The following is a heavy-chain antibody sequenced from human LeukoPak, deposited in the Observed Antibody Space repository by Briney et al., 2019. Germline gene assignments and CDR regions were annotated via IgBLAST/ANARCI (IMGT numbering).Heavy chain of an antibody. CDR3: ARDLPDVLTGYSDDAFDI. CDR1: GFHFTTYW. Sequence: GGSLRLSCAVSGFHFTTYWMTWVRQAPGKGLEWVADIKQDGSDKNYVDSVKGRFTISRDNAKKLLYLQMNSLRAEDTAVYYCARDLPDVLTGYSDDAFDIWGQGTMVTVSS. V-gene: IGHV3-7*03. D-gene: IGHD3-9*01. J-gene: IGHJ3*02. CDR2: IKQDGSDK.